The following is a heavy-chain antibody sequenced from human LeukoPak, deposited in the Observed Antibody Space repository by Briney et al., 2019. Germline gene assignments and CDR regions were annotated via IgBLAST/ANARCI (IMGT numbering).Heavy chain of an antibody. CDR2: ISYDGSNK. D-gene: IGHD5-24*01. V-gene: IGHV3-30*18. CDR1: GFTFSNAW. J-gene: IGHJ6*02. Sequence: GGSLRLSCAASGFTFSNAWMSWVRQAPGKGLEWVAVISYDGSNKYYADSVKGRFTISRDNSKNTLYLQMNSLRAEDTAVYYCAKESRDGYNYHYYYGMDVWGQGTTVTVSS. CDR3: AKESRDGYNYHYYYGMDV.